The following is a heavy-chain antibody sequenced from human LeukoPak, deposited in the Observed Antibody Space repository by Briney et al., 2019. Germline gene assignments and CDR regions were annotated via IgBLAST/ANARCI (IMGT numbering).Heavy chain of an antibody. CDR1: GFTFSSYA. CDR2: ISYDGSNK. Sequence: GRSLRLSCAASGFTFSSYAMHWVRQAPGKGLEWVAVISYDGSNKYYADSVKGRFTISRDNSKNTLYLQMNSLRAEDTAVYYCARERVPKYYDFWSGYDCWGQGTLVTVSS. CDR3: ARERVPKYYDFWSGYDC. V-gene: IGHV3-30-3*01. D-gene: IGHD3-3*01. J-gene: IGHJ4*02.